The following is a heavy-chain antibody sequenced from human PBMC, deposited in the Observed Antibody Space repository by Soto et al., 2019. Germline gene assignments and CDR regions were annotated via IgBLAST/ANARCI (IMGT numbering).Heavy chain of an antibody. CDR2: MLYSGLT. CDR3: APLSVSLSGPYGIHV. V-gene: IGHV4-39*01. J-gene: IGHJ6*02. Sequence: KSSETLSLTCTVSGGSISSGGYFWSWVRQHPGKGLEWIGSMLYSGLTYYNPSLKSRVTLSVDTSKNQFSVRLNSVTASDTAVYYCAPLSVSLSGPYGIHVWGQGTTVTVSS. CDR1: GGSISSGGYF. D-gene: IGHD2-15*01.